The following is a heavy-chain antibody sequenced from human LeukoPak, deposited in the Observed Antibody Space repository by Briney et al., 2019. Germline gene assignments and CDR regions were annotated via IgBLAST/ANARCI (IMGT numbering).Heavy chain of an antibody. J-gene: IGHJ3*02. CDR1: GFTVSSNY. CDR2: IYSGGST. V-gene: IGHV3-66*01. CDR3: ARDMYYDSSGYHYDAFDI. Sequence: GGSLRLSCAASGFTVSSNYMSWVRQAPGKGLEWVSVIYSGGSTYYADSVKGRFTISRDNSKNTLYLQMNSLRAEDTAVYYCARDMYYDSSGYHYDAFDIWGQGTMVTVSS. D-gene: IGHD3-22*01.